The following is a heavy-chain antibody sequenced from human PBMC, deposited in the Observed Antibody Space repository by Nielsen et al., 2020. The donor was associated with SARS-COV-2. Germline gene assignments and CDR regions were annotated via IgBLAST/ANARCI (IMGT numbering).Heavy chain of an antibody. J-gene: IGHJ4*02. V-gene: IGHV1-2*02. Sequence: ASVKVSCKASGYTFTGYYVHWVRQAPGQGLEWMGWINPNSGATDYAQNFQGRVTMTRDTSTSTAYMELSSLRSEDTAVYYCARESDIVVVPAAPLDYWGQGTLVTVSS. D-gene: IGHD2-2*01. CDR2: INPNSGAT. CDR1: GYTFTGYY. CDR3: ARESDIVVVPAAPLDY.